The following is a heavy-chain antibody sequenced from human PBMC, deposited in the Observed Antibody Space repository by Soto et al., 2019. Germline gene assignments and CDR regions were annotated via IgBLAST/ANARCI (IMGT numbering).Heavy chain of an antibody. CDR2: ISAYNGNT. CDR1: GYTFTSYG. V-gene: IGHV1-18*01. CDR3: ASSLMVGYGLEGESD. Sequence: QVQLVQSGAEVKKPGASVKVSCKASGYTFTSYGISWVRQAPGQGLEWMGWISAYNGNTNHAQKLQGRVTMTTDTSPSTAYMELRRLLSDDTAVYYCASSLMVGYGLEGESDWGQGTLVTVSS. J-gene: IGHJ4*02. D-gene: IGHD2-8*01.